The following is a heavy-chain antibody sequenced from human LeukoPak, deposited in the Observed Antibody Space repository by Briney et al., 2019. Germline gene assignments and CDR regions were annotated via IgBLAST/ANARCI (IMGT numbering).Heavy chain of an antibody. CDR3: ARGRTITMIVVAHRRAHDAFDI. V-gene: IGHV4-39*07. CDR2: IYYSGST. D-gene: IGHD3-22*01. J-gene: IGHJ3*02. CDR1: GGSISSSSFY. Sequence: SETLSLTCNVSGGSISSSSFYWGWIRQPPGKGLEWIGSIYYSGSTYYNPSLKSRVTISVDTSKNQFSLKLSSVTAADTAVYYCARGRTITMIVVAHRRAHDAFDIWGQGTMVTVSS.